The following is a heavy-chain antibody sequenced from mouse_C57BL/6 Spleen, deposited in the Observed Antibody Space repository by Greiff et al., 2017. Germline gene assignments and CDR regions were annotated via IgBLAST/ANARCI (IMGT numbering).Heavy chain of an antibody. J-gene: IGHJ4*01. CDR3: ARLILTTVVAPYAMDD. CDR1: GYTFTSYW. D-gene: IGHD1-1*01. CDR2: INPSNGGT. Sequence: QVQLQQPGTELVKPGASVKLSCKASGYTFTSYWMHWVKQRPGQGLEWIGNINPSNGGTNYNEKFKSKATLTVDKSSSTAYMQLSSLTSEDSAVYYCARLILTTVVAPYAMDDWGQGTSVTVSS. V-gene: IGHV1-53*01.